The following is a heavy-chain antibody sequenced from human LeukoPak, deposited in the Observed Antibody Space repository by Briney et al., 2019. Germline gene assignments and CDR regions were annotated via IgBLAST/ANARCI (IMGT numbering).Heavy chain of an antibody. CDR2: IYYSGST. CDR1: GGSIISYY. D-gene: IGHD3-9*01. V-gene: IGHV4-59*01. Sequence: SETLSLTCTVSGGSIISYYWSWIRQPPGKGLEWIGYIYYSGSTNYNPSLKSRVTISVDTSKNQFSLKLSSVTAADTAVYYCARYYDTFWPNLYYYMDVWGKGTTVTVSS. CDR3: ARYYDTFWPNLYYYMDV. J-gene: IGHJ6*03.